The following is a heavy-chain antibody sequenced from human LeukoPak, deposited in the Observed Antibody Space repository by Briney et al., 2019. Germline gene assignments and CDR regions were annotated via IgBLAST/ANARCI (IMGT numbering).Heavy chain of an antibody. D-gene: IGHD4-23*01. CDR3: ARVSMVVTFNWFDP. CDR2: ISAYNGNT. J-gene: IGHJ5*02. Sequence: ASVKVSCKASGYTFTSYGISWVRQAPGQGLELMGWISAYNGNTNYAQKLQGRVTMTTDTSTSTAYMGLRSLRSDDTAVYYCARVSMVVTFNWFDPWGQGTLVTVSS. CDR1: GYTFTSYG. V-gene: IGHV1-18*01.